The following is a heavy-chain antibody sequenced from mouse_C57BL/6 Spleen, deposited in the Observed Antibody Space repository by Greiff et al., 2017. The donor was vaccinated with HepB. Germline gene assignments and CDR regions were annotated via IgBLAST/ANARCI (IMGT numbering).Heavy chain of an antibody. Sequence: QVQLQQSGAELARPGASVKLSCKASGYTFTSYGISWVKQRTGQGLEWIGEIYPRSGNTYYNEKFKGKATLTADKSSSTAYMELRSLTSEDSAVYFCARGPLLLRSYYYAMDYWGQGTSVTVSS. CDR2: IYPRSGNT. V-gene: IGHV1-81*01. CDR3: ARGPLLLRSYYYAMDY. J-gene: IGHJ4*01. D-gene: IGHD1-1*01. CDR1: GYTFTSYG.